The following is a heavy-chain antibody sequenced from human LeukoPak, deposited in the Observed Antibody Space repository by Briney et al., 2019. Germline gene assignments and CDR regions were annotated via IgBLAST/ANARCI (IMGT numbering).Heavy chain of an antibody. D-gene: IGHD4-17*01. CDR3: ATDMTTVTSGY. J-gene: IGHJ4*02. CDR1: GYNFTNYW. V-gene: IGHV5-10-1*01. Sequence: GASLQISCKGSGYNFTNYWISWVRQMPGKGLEWMGRIDPSDSYTNYSPSFQGHVYISADKSISTAYLQWSSLKASDTAVYYCATDMTTVTSGYWGQGTVVTVSS. CDR2: IDPSDSYT.